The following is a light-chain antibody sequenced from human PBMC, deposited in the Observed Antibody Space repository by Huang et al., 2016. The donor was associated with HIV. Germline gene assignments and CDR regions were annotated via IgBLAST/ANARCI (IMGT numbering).Light chain of an antibody. Sequence: EIVLTQSPGSLSLSPGDTATVSCRASQSVASNQLAWYQQKPGQAPWLLIYGASNRAMGIPDRFSGSGSGTDFNFTISGLEPEDFAVYFCQQYDSSPATFGRGTQLEIK. CDR2: GAS. V-gene: IGKV3-20*01. CDR1: QSVASNQ. CDR3: QQYDSSPAT. J-gene: IGKJ2*01.